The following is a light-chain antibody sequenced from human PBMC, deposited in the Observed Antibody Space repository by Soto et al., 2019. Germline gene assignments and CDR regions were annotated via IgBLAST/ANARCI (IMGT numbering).Light chain of an antibody. CDR2: WAS. Sequence: DIVMTQSPDSLAASLGERATINCKSSQSVLYSPNNKNYLAWYQQKPGQPPKLLVYWASTRESGVPDRFSGSGSGTDFTLTINSLQAEDVAVYYCQQYHSPPQTFGQGTKVEIK. CDR1: QSVLYSPNNKNY. V-gene: IGKV4-1*01. CDR3: QQYHSPPQT. J-gene: IGKJ1*01.